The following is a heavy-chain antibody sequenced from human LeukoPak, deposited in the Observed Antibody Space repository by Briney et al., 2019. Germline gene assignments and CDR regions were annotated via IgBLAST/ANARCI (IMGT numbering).Heavy chain of an antibody. Sequence: GRSLRLSCAASGFTFSSYGMHWVRQAPGKGLEWVAVISYDGSNKYYADSVKGRFTISRVNSKNTLYLQMNSLRAEDTAVYYCARVTAVAGLDYWGQGTLVTVSS. J-gene: IGHJ4*02. V-gene: IGHV3-30*03. CDR3: ARVTAVAGLDY. CDR2: ISYDGSNK. CDR1: GFTFSSYG. D-gene: IGHD6-19*01.